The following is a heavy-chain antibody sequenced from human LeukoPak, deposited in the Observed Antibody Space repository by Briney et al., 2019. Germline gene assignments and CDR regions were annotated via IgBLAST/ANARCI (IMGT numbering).Heavy chain of an antibody. CDR2: INPNSGGT. Sequence: ASVKVSCKASGYTFTGYYMHWVRQAPGQGLEWMGRINPNSGGTNYAQKFQGRVTTTRDTSISTAYMELSRLRSDDTAVYYCARDRGYSYGPPEYYYYMDVWGKGTTVTVSS. CDR3: ARDRGYSYGPPEYYYYMDV. V-gene: IGHV1-2*06. CDR1: GYTFTGYY. J-gene: IGHJ6*03. D-gene: IGHD5-18*01.